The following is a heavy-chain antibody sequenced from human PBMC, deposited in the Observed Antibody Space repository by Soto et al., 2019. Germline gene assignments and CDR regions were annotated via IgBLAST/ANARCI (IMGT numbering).Heavy chain of an antibody. CDR3: ARVVGGYSSSWFALWYFDY. V-gene: IGHV1-18*01. Sequence: GASVKVCCKASGYTFASYGISWVRQAPGQGLEWMGWISAYNGNTNYAQKLQGRVTMTTDTSTSTAYMELRSLRSDDTAVYYCARVVGGYSSSWFALWYFDYWGQGTLVTVSS. CDR2: ISAYNGNT. CDR1: GYTFASYG. J-gene: IGHJ4*02. D-gene: IGHD6-13*01.